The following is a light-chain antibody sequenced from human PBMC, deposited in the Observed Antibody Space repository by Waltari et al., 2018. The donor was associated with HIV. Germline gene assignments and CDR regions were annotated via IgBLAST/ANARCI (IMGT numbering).Light chain of an antibody. CDR1: ETLLHSDGKTY. Sequence: EIVLTQTPPSLSVTPGQATSISCKSSETLLHSDGKTYFYWYMKKTGQPPQLLMYEVSNRFAGVPDRFSGSGSETDFALIMSRVEAEDVGVYYCMQSAQFPLTFGGGTKVEIK. CDR2: EVS. J-gene: IGKJ4*01. V-gene: IGKV2D-29*01. CDR3: MQSAQFPLT.